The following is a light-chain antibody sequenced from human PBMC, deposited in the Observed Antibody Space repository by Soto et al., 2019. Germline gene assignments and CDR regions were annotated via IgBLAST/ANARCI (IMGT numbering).Light chain of an antibody. V-gene: IGKV4-1*01. CDR1: QNILYSPNNKNY. CDR2: WAS. CDR3: LQYYNSYT. Sequence: DIVMTQSPDSLAVSLGERATINCKSSQNILYSPNNKNYLAWYQQKPGPPPKLLIYWASTRQSGVPDRFSGSGFGTDFTPTISSLQAEDVAVYCCLQYYNSYTLGQGTKLEIK. J-gene: IGKJ2*01.